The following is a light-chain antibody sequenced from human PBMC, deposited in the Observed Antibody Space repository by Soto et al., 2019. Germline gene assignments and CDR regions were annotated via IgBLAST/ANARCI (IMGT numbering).Light chain of an antibody. CDR3: SSYTRSSTLYVV. CDR1: SSDVGAYNY. V-gene: IGLV2-14*01. Sequence: QSALTQPASVSGSPVQSITISCTGTSSDVGAYNYVSWYQQHPGKAPKLMISDVSNRPSGVSNRFSGSKSGNTASLTISGLQAEDEADYYCSSYTRSSTLYVVFGGGTKLTVL. CDR2: DVS. J-gene: IGLJ2*01.